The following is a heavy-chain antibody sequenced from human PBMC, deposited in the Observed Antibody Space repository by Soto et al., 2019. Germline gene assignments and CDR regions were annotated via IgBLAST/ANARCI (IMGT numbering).Heavy chain of an antibody. V-gene: IGHV3-11*01. Sequence: GGSLRLSCGVSGFSLTDYYMSWVRQAPGKGLEWVSYIGSKGTTIYYADSVKGRFIISGDSAKTSLYLQMNSLRADDTAVYYCARVAIAAAVGLSGMDVWGQGTTVTVSS. D-gene: IGHD6-13*01. CDR1: GFSLTDYY. CDR3: ARVAIAAAVGLSGMDV. CDR2: IGSKGTTI. J-gene: IGHJ6*02.